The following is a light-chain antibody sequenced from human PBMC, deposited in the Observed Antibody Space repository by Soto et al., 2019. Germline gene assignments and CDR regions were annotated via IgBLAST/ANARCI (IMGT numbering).Light chain of an antibody. CDR2: EVT. CDR3: RSYTSSITLV. J-gene: IGLJ2*01. CDR1: SSDVGGYNY. Sequence: QSALTQPASVSGSPGQSITISCAGTSSDVGGYNYVSWYQQHPGKAPKVIIYEVTNRPSGISNRFSGSKSGNTASLTISGLQAEDEADYYCRSYTSSITLVFGGGTKLTVL. V-gene: IGLV2-14*01.